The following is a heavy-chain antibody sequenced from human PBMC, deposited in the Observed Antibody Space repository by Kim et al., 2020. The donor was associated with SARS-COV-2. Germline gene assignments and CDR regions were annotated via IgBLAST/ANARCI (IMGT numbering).Heavy chain of an antibody. D-gene: IGHD3-3*01. CDR2: INHSGDI. J-gene: IGHJ4*02. V-gene: IGHV4-34*01. CDR1: GGYFSGYY. Sequence: SETLSLTCGVYGGYFSGYYWSWIRQPPGKGLEWIGEINHSGDINYNSSLRSRVSISVDTSKNEISLKLRSVTAADTAVYYCVRGYEFWSGNKFAYWGQG. CDR3: VRGYEFWSGNKFAY.